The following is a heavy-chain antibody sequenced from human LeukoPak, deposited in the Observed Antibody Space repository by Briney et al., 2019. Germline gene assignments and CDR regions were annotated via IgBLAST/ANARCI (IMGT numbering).Heavy chain of an antibody. CDR3: TRGRWLDGYNF. CDR2: MNPNSGNT. D-gene: IGHD5-24*01. CDR1: GYTFTSYD. V-gene: IGHV1-8*02. Sequence: ASVKVSCKASGYTFTSYDINWVRQATGQGLEWMGWMNPNSGNTGYAQKFQGRVTMTWNTSISTAYMELSSLRSEDTAVYYCTRGRWLDGYNFWGQGTLVTVSS. J-gene: IGHJ4*02.